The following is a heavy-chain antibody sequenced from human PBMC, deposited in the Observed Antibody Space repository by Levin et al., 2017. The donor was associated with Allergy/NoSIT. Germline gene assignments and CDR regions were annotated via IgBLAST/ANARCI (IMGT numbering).Heavy chain of an antibody. J-gene: IGHJ4*02. CDR2: ISSSSSTI. Sequence: GESLKISCAASGFTFSSYSMNWVRQAPGKGLEWVSYISSSSSTIYYADSVKGRFTISRDNAKNSLYLQMNSLRAEDTAVYYCARSQYYYDSSGDDYWGQGTLVTVSS. CDR3: ARSQYYYDSSGDDY. V-gene: IGHV3-48*01. CDR1: GFTFSSYS. D-gene: IGHD3-22*01.